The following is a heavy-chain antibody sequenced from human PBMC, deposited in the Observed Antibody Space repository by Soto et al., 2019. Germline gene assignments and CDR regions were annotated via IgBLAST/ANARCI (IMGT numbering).Heavy chain of an antibody. CDR3: ARDPRDYYDSSGYSSWYFDY. Sequence: SEILSPTCTVSGGSISSYYWSWIRQPPGKGLEWIGYIYYSGSTNYNPSLKSRVTISVDTSKNQFSLKLSSVTAADTAVYYCARDPRDYYDSSGYSSWYFDYWGQGTQVTVSS. CDR2: IYYSGST. CDR1: GGSISSYY. V-gene: IGHV4-59*01. J-gene: IGHJ4*02. D-gene: IGHD3-22*01.